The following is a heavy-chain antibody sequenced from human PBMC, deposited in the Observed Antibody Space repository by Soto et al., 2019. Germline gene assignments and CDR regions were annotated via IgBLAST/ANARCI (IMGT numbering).Heavy chain of an antibody. J-gene: IGHJ4*01. D-gene: IGHD6-13*01. Sequence: ASVKVSCKTSGYSFSNFYIHWVRQAPGQGLEWMGWINPNTGYTKYAQKFQGRVAMTRDTSINTGYMELTRLRSDDTAVYYCAKWGCGAGTCYSDSRGHGTLVTVSS. CDR3: AKWGCGAGTCYSDS. V-gene: IGHV1-2*02. CDR2: INPNTGYT. CDR1: GYSFSNFY.